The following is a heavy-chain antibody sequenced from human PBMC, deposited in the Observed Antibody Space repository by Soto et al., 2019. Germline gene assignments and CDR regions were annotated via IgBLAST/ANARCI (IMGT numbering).Heavy chain of an antibody. J-gene: IGHJ4*02. V-gene: IGHV4-39*01. CDR1: GDSISITSYY. CDR2: IHYSGST. CDR3: ASTKDETLYFDY. Sequence: SETLSLTCTVSGDSISITSYYWGWVRQPPGKGLEWIGSIHYSGSTHYNPSLQSRVTISGDASKKRFSLKLRSVTAADTAVYYCASTKDETLYFDYWGQGTLVTVSS. D-gene: IGHD2-15*01.